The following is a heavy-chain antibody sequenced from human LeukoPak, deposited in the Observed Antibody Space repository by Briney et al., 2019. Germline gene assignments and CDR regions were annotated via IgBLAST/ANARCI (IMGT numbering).Heavy chain of an antibody. CDR1: GFTFRSYG. D-gene: IGHD6-13*01. V-gene: IGHV3-30*02. CDR3: ASSMDISSSWMFDY. CDR2: IRNDGSNK. J-gene: IGHJ4*02. Sequence: GGSLRLSCAASGFTFRSYGMHWVRQAPGKGLEWVAFIRNDGSNKYYADSVKGRFTISRDNAKNSLYLQMNSLRAEDTAVYYCASSMDISSSWMFDYWGQGTLVTVSS.